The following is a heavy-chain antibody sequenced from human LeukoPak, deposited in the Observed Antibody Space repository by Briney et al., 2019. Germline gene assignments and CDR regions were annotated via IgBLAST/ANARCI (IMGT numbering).Heavy chain of an antibody. CDR3: ASDVLEPARYDAFDV. D-gene: IGHD2-2*01. J-gene: IGHJ3*01. CDR1: GYIFTGYY. Sequence: ASVKVSCKASGYIFTGYYIHWVRQAPGQGLECMGWINPKSGDTYSTQKFQGRVTMTRDTSITTAYMELSGLKSDDTAVYYCASDVLEPARYDAFDVWGKGTMVTVSP. V-gene: IGHV1-2*02. CDR2: INPKSGDT.